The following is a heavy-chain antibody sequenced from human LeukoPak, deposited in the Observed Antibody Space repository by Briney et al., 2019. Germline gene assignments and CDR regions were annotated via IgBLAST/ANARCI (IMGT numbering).Heavy chain of an antibody. Sequence: GGSLRLSCAASGFTFSSYAVSWVRQAPGKGLEWVGAIRGSGGSTYYADSVKGRFNNSRDNSKNTLYLQMNSLRAEVTAVYYCAKDRTYCSGGSCYSEYFQHWGQGTLVTVSS. V-gene: IGHV3-23*01. CDR2: IRGSGGST. D-gene: IGHD2-15*01. CDR3: AKDRTYCSGGSCYSEYFQH. CDR1: GFTFSSYA. J-gene: IGHJ1*01.